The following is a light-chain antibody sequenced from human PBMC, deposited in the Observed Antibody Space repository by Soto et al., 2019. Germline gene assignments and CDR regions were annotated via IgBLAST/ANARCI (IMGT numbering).Light chain of an antibody. CDR1: QFVSSR. V-gene: IGKV3-20*01. J-gene: IGKJ5*01. CDR3: QQYGSSPIT. CDR2: GAS. Sequence: DNVVTKSPATLSASPGERVTPSCRASQFVSSRLAWYQRRPGQVPRLLIYGASSRATGIPDRFSGSGSETDFSLTINRLEPEDFAVYFCQQYGSSPITFGQGTRLEIK.